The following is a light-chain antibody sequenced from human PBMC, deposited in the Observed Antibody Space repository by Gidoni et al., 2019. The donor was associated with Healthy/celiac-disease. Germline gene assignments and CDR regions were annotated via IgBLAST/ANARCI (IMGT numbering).Light chain of an antibody. J-gene: IGLJ1*01. CDR3: SSYTSSSTYV. V-gene: IGLV2-14*01. CDR1: SSDVGGYNY. CDR2: DVS. Sequence: QSALTQPASVSGSPGQSITISCTGTSSDVGGYNYVSWYQQHPGKAPKLMIYDVSNRTSGVSNRFSGYKSGNTASLTISGLQAEDEADYYGSSYTSSSTYVFGTGTKVTVL.